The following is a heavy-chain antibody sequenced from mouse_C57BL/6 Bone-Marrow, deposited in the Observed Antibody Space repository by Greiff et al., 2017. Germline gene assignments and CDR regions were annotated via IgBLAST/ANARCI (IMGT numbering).Heavy chain of an antibody. J-gene: IGHJ4*01. D-gene: IGHD2-4*01. V-gene: IGHV1-64*01. CDR2: IHPNSGST. CDR1: GYTFTSYW. Sequence: QVQLQQPGAELVKPGASVKLSCKASGYTFTSYWMHWVKQRPGQGLEWIGMIHPNSGSTNYNEKFKSKATLTVDKSSSTAYMQLSSLTSEDSAVYYCASYCDYVRWNAMDYWGQGTSVTVSS. CDR3: ASYCDYVRWNAMDY.